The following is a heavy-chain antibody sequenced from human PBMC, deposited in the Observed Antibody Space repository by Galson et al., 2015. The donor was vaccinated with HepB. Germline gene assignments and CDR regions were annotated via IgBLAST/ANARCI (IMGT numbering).Heavy chain of an antibody. D-gene: IGHD5-18*01. V-gene: IGHV3-48*02. CDR3: AKLPHTAMAMGYFDY. Sequence: SLRLSCAASGFTFSSYSMNWVRQAPGKGLEWVSYISASGTNIYYADSVKGRFTISRDNAKNSLYLQMNSLRDGDTAVYYCAKLPHTAMAMGYFDYWGPGTLVTVSS. CDR1: GFTFSSYS. CDR2: ISASGTNI. J-gene: IGHJ4*02.